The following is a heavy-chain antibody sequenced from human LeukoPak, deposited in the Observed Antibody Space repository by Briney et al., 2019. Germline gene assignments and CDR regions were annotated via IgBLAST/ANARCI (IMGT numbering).Heavy chain of an antibody. V-gene: IGHV4-59*01. J-gene: IGHJ4*02. D-gene: IGHD3-10*02. CDR3: ARSTGSTMFIDY. Sequence: SETLSLTCTVSGGSISPYYWSWFRQPPRRGGEWLGYIYYSGNTDYNPSLKSRVAISVDTSKSQFSLKLSSVTAADTAVYYCARSTGSTMFIDYWGQGTLVSVSS. CDR1: GGSISPYY. CDR2: IYYSGNT.